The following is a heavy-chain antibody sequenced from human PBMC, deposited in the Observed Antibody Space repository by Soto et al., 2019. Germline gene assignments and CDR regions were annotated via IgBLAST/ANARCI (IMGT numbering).Heavy chain of an antibody. CDR3: ARGNKPFDP. CDR2: ILYDGKNK. J-gene: IGHJ5*02. Sequence: QVQLVESGGGVVQPGRSLRLSCAASGFAFSTYAMHWVRQAPGKGLEWAAIILYDGKNKYYADSVKGRFTISRDNSKNTLYLQMDNLRAEDTALYDWARGNKPFDPGGPGTQVTVSS. V-gene: IGHV3-33*01. CDR1: GFAFSTYA.